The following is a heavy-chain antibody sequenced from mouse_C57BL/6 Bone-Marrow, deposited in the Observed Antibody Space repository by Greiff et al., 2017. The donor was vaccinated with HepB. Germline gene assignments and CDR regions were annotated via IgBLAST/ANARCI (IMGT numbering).Heavy chain of an antibody. CDR1: GFTFSSYA. CDR2: ISDGGSYT. V-gene: IGHV5-4*01. D-gene: IGHD1-1*01. CDR3: ASRYYGSSSYFDY. Sequence: EVQGVESGGSLVKPGGSLKLSCAASGFTFSSYAMSWVRQTPEKRLEWVATISDGGSYTYYPDNVKGRFTISRDNAKNNLYLQMSHLKSEDTAMYYCASRYYGSSSYFDYWGQGTTLTVSS. J-gene: IGHJ2*01.